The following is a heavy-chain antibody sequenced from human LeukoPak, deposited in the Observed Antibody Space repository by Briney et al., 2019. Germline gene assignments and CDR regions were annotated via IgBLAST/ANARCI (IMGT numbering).Heavy chain of an antibody. J-gene: IGHJ4*02. CDR3: ALGGYSSGWYYFDY. V-gene: IGHV3-33*01. Sequence: PGRSLRLSCAASGXTFSSYGMHWVRQAPGKGLEWVAVIWYDGSNKYYADSVKGRFTISRDNSKNTLYLQMNSLRAEDTAVHYCALGGYSSGWYYFDYWGQGTLVTVSS. D-gene: IGHD6-19*01. CDR1: GXTFSSYG. CDR2: IWYDGSNK.